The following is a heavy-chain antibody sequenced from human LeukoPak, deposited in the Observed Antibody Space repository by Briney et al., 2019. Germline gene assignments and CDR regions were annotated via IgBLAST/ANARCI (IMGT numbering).Heavy chain of an antibody. CDR3: ARDHEW. D-gene: IGHD1-26*01. CDR1: GFTFDDYA. CDR2: ISWNSGSI. J-gene: IGHJ1*01. V-gene: IGHV3-9*01. Sequence: GGSLRLSCAASGFTFDDYAMHWVRQAPGKGLEWVSGISWNSGSIGYADSVKGRFTISRDNAKNSLYLQMNSLRVEDTAVYYCARDHEWGGQGTLVTVSS.